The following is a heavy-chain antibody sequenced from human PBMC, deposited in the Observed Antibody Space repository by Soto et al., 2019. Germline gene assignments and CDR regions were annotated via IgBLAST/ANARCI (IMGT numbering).Heavy chain of an antibody. V-gene: IGHV3-53*01. CDR1: VFTVIINY. D-gene: IGHD4-4*01. J-gene: IGHJ5*02. Sequence: PWLSXRLSCASSVFTVIINYISWFRQAPGKGLECVSVIYSGGSTYYADSVKGRFTISRDNSKNTLYLQMNSLRAEDTAVYYCARGSKYGIKWFDKWGKGTLVTV. CDR2: IYSGGST. CDR3: ARGSKYGIKWFDK.